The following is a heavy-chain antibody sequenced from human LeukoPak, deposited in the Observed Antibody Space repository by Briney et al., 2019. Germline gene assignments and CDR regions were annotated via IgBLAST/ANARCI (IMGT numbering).Heavy chain of an antibody. Sequence: PSQTLSLTCTVSGGSINSYYWSWIRQPPAKGLEWIGYIYYSGSTNYNPSLKSRVTISVDTSKNQFSLKLSSVTAADTAVYYCARQGLRFSLSGFWFDPWGQGTLVSVSS. CDR2: IYYSGST. CDR1: GGSINSYY. J-gene: IGHJ5*02. D-gene: IGHD3-3*01. CDR3: ARQGLRFSLSGFWFDP. V-gene: IGHV4-59*08.